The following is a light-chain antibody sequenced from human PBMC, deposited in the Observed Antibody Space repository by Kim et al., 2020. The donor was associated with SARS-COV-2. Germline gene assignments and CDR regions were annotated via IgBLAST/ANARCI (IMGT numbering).Light chain of an antibody. Sequence: ASVGDRVTITCRESQGIRNDLGWYQQKPGKAPSLLIYAASSLQSGVSSRFSGSGSGTAFTLTISSLRPEDCATYFCLQDYNYPLTFGQGTKVDIK. J-gene: IGKJ1*01. CDR2: AAS. V-gene: IGKV1-6*01. CDR1: QGIRND. CDR3: LQDYNYPLT.